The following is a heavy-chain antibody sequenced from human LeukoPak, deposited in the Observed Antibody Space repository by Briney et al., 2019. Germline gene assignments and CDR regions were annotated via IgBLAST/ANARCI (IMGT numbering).Heavy chain of an antibody. Sequence: SETLSLTCTVSGGSISSGGDYWSWIRQHPGKGLEWIGYIYYSGSTYYNPSLKSRVTISVDTSKNQFSLKLSSVTAADTAVYYCARALPRGYYGSGSSSYFDYWGQGTLVTVSS. CDR1: GGSISSGGDY. CDR3: ARALPRGYYGSGSSSYFDY. D-gene: IGHD3-10*01. CDR2: IYYSGST. J-gene: IGHJ4*02. V-gene: IGHV4-31*03.